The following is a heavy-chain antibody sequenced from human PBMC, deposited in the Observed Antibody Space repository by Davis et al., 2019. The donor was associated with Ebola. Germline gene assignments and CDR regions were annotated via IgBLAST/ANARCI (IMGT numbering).Heavy chain of an antibody. CDR3: ARGGIQLWSSFDY. V-gene: IGHV4-4*02. CDR1: GGPFSSSNW. D-gene: IGHD5-18*01. J-gene: IGHJ4*02. Sequence: MPGGLLRPSFPAPGGPFSSSNWWSWARQPPGKGLEWIGEIYHRGSTNYNPSLKSRVTISVDKSKNQFSLKLSSVIAADTAVYYCARGGIQLWSSFDYWGQGTLVTVSS. CDR2: IYHRGST.